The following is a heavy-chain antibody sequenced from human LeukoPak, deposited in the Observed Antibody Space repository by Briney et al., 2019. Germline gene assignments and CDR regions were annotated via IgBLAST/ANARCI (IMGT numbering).Heavy chain of an antibody. CDR1: GFTFSSYW. CDR2: VSGSGGST. V-gene: IGHV3-23*01. Sequence: PGGSLRLSCAASGFTFSSYWMHWVRQAPGKGLEWVSAVSGSGGSTYYADSVEGRFTISRDNSKNTLHLQMNSLRAEDTAVYYCAKRGVTGYKEAFDYWGQGTLVTVSS. J-gene: IGHJ4*02. D-gene: IGHD3-9*01. CDR3: AKRGVTGYKEAFDY.